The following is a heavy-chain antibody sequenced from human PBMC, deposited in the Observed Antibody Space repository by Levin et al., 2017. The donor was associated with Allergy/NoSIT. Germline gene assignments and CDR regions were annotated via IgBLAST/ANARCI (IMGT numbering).Heavy chain of an antibody. CDR3: VRDLPGWGAFDI. D-gene: IGHD6-19*01. V-gene: IGHV3-48*02. CDR1: GFTFSSYN. J-gene: IGHJ3*02. Sequence: GESLKISCGASGFTFSSYNMNWVRQAPGKGPEWVSYITSSSSIIYYADSVRGRFTISRDNAKNSLYLQMDSLRDEDTAVYYCVRDLPGWGAFDIWGQGTMVTVSS. CDR2: ITSSSSII.